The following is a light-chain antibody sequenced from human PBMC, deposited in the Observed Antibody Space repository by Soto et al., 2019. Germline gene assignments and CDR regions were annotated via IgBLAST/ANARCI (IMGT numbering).Light chain of an antibody. Sequence: QSALTQPRSVSGSPGQSVTISCTGTSSDVGGYNYVSWYQQHPGKAPKLMIYDVNKRPSGVPDRFSGSKSGNTASLTISGLQAEDEADYYCSSYRGSFTWVFGGGTKLTVL. V-gene: IGLV2-11*01. CDR1: SSDVGGYNY. J-gene: IGLJ3*02. CDR3: SSYRGSFTWV. CDR2: DVN.